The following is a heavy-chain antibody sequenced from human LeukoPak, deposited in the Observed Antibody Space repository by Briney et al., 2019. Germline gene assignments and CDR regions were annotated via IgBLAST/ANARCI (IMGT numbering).Heavy chain of an antibody. Sequence: SETLSLTCTVSGGSISGSSYYWGWIRQPPGKGLEWIGSIYYSGSTYYKPSLKSRVTISQDTSKNHFYLKLSSVTAADTAVYYCARGSYDILTGYSTLGEYWGQGTLVTVSS. V-gene: IGHV4-39*02. CDR3: ARGSYDILTGYSTLGEY. D-gene: IGHD3-9*01. CDR1: GGSISGSSYY. J-gene: IGHJ4*02. CDR2: IYYSGST.